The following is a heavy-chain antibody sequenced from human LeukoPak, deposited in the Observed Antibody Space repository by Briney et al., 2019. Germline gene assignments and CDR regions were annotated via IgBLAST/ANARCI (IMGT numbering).Heavy chain of an antibody. J-gene: IGHJ4*02. CDR2: IWYDGSNK. CDR1: GFTFSSYG. V-gene: IGHV3-33*01. D-gene: IGHD1-26*01. CDR3: AREGYSGSYPFDY. Sequence: QPGGSLRLSCAASGFTFSSYGMHWVRQAPGKGLEWVAVIWYDGSNKYYADSVKGRFTISRDNSKNTLYLQMNSLRAEDTAVYYCAREGYSGSYPFDYWGQGTLVTVSS.